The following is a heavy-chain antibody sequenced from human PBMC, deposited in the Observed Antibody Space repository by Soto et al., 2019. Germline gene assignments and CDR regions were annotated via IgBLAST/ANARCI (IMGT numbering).Heavy chain of an antibody. D-gene: IGHD6-19*01. J-gene: IGHJ4*02. V-gene: IGHV1-2*02. Sequence: ASVKVSCKASGYTFSGFYMHWVRQAPGQGREWMGWVNPNSGGTKSAEKFQGRVTMTRDTSISTAYMELSRLTSDDTAGYYCASAAVAGTAGLDFWGQGTQVTVSS. CDR1: GYTFSGFY. CDR3: ASAAVAGTAGLDF. CDR2: VNPNSGGT.